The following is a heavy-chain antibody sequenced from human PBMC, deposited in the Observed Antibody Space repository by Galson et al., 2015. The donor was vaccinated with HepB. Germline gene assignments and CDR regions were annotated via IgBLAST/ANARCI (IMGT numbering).Heavy chain of an antibody. J-gene: IGHJ4*02. CDR3: ARDDGYNYFDY. Sequence: SLRLSCAASKFTFTNYWMSWVRQAPGKGLEWVANIKEDGNEKYYADSVKGRFTISRDNSKNTLYLQMNSLRAEDTAVYYCARDDGYNYFDYWGQGTLVTVSS. CDR1: KFTFTNYW. CDR2: IKEDGNEK. D-gene: IGHD5-24*01. V-gene: IGHV3-7*01.